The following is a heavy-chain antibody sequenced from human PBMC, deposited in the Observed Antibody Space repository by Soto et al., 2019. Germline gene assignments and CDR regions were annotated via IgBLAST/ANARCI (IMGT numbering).Heavy chain of an antibody. CDR3: ARHFLGQARQRLFVDY. CDR1: GASLNDFS. Sequence: QVQLRESGPGLVRPSETLSLSCSVSGASLNDFSWSWIRQPPGRGLEWIGYVSYSGRTTYSPSLKSRVTISLYTSKNAFSLNLPSMTAADTAIYYCARHFLGQARQRLFVDYWGQGTLATVSS. CDR2: VSYSGRT. J-gene: IGHJ4*02. V-gene: IGHV4-59*08. D-gene: IGHD3-3*01.